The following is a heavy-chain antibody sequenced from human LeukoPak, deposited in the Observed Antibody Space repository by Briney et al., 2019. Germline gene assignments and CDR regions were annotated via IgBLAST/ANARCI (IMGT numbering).Heavy chain of an antibody. CDR3: ARDRGYDYGYYYYYMDV. D-gene: IGHD5-12*01. CDR1: GFTFSDYY. J-gene: IGHJ6*03. CDR2: ISSTGSTI. Sequence: SGGSLRLSCAASGFTFSDYYMSWIRQAPGKGLESVSYISSTGSTIYYADSVRGRFTISRDNAKNSLYMQMNSLRAEDTAIYYCARDRGYDYGYYYYYMDVWGKGTTVTVSS. V-gene: IGHV3-11*04.